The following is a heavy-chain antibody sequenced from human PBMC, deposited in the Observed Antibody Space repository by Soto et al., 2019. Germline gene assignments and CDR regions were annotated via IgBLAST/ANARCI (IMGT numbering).Heavy chain of an antibody. CDR2: ISSSSSYI. D-gene: IGHD3-10*01. J-gene: IGHJ4*02. Sequence: EVQLVESGGGLVKPGGSLRLSCAASGFTFSSYSMNWVRQAPGKGLEWVSSISSSSSYIYYADSVKGRFTISRDNAKNSLYLQMNRLRAEDTAVYYCARDGSGSRVLDYWGQGTLVTVSS. CDR3: ARDGSGSRVLDY. V-gene: IGHV3-21*01. CDR1: GFTFSSYS.